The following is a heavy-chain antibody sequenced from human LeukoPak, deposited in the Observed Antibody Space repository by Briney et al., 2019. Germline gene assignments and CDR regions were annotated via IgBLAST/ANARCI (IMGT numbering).Heavy chain of an antibody. CDR2: INPRSGGT. J-gene: IGHJ4*02. Sequence: ASVKVSCKASGYSFIGYYMHWVRQAPGQGLEWMGWINPRSGGTDFAQKFQGRVTMTSDTSISTAYMELSSLRSDDTAVYYCAKDHTIRSFDSWGQGTLVTVSS. CDR1: GYSFIGYY. V-gene: IGHV1-2*02. D-gene: IGHD1-14*01. CDR3: AKDHTIRSFDS.